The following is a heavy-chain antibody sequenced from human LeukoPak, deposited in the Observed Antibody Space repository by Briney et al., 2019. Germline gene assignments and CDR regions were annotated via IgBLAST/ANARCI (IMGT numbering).Heavy chain of an antibody. CDR3: ARDRNTGDDAFDI. CDR2: IYYSGST. J-gene: IGHJ3*02. V-gene: IGHV4-31*03. D-gene: IGHD5-18*01. CDR1: GGSISSGGYY. Sequence: SQTLSLTCTVSGGSISSGGYYWSWIRQHPGKGLEWIGYIYYSGSTYYNPSLKSRVTISVDTSKNQFSLKLSSVTAADTAVYHCARDRNTGDDAFDIWGQGTMVTVSS.